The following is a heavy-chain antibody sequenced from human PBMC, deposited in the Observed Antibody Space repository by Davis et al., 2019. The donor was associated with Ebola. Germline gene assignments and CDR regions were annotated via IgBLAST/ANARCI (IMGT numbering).Heavy chain of an antibody. D-gene: IGHD2-15*01. V-gene: IGHV1-2*06. Sequence: AASVKVSCKASGYTFTGYYMHWVRQPPGPGLEWMGRLNPNSGGTDYAQKFQGRVTMTRDTSISTAYMELSRLRSDDTAVYYCARGAPDIVVVVAATGVDYWGQGTLVTVSS. J-gene: IGHJ4*02. CDR3: ARGAPDIVVVVAATGVDY. CDR1: GYTFTGYY. CDR2: LNPNSGGT.